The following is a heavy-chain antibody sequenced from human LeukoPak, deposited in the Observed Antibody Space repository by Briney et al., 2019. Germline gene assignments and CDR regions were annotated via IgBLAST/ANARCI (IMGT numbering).Heavy chain of an antibody. Sequence: GGSLRLPCEASGFTFRSYDMTWVRQAPGKGLEWVSGITGSGGSTYYADSVKGRFTISRDNSKNTMYLQLNSLRDEDTAVYFCAKDKGGSYYHWFFDLWGRGTLVTVSS. J-gene: IGHJ2*01. CDR2: ITGSGGST. D-gene: IGHD1-26*01. V-gene: IGHV3-23*01. CDR1: GFTFRSYD. CDR3: AKDKGGSYYHWFFDL.